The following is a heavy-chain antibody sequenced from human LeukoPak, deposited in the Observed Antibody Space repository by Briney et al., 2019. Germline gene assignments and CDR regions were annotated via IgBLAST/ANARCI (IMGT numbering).Heavy chain of an antibody. D-gene: IGHD3-9*01. V-gene: IGHV4-30-4*07. CDR2: IYYSGST. J-gene: IGHJ3*02. CDR3: ARSFDPAYDAFDI. CDR1: GGSISSGGYS. Sequence: PSETLSLTCAVSGGSISSGGYSWSWIRQPPGKGLEWIGYIYYSGSTYYNPSLKSRVTISVDTSKNQFSLKLSSVTAADTAVYYCARSFDPAYDAFDIWGQGTMVTVSS.